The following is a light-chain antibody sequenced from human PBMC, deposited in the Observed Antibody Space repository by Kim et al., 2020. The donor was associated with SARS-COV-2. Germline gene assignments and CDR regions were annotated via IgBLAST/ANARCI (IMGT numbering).Light chain of an antibody. V-gene: IGLV3-21*04. Sequence: SYVLTQPPSVSVAPGKTARLSCGGNSIGSKSVHWYQQKSGQAPVLVISYDSDRPSGIPERFSGSNSGNTATLIISRVEAGDEADYYCQVWDSSSDHRVVFGGGTKLTVL. CDR2: YDS. CDR1: SIGSKS. J-gene: IGLJ2*01. CDR3: QVWDSSSDHRVV.